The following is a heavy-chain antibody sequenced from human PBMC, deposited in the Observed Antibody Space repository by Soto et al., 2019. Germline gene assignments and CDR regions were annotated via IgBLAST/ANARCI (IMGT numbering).Heavy chain of an antibody. V-gene: IGHV4-59*01. D-gene: IGHD6-19*01. CDR1: GGSISSYY. Sequence: PSETLSLTCTVSGGSISSYYWSWIRQPPGKGLEWIGYIYYSGSTNYNPSLKSRVTISVGTSKNQFSLKLSSVTAADTAVYYCARAAGYSSGWYRGYYYYYGMDVWGQGTTVTVSS. CDR2: IYYSGST. J-gene: IGHJ6*02. CDR3: ARAAGYSSGWYRGYYYYYGMDV.